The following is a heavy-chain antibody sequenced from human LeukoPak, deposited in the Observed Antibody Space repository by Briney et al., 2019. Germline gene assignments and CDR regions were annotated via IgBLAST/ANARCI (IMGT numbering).Heavy chain of an antibody. D-gene: IGHD6-19*01. CDR1: GGTFSSYA. CDR2: IIPIFGTA. CDR3: ARDLKLIAVEDAFDI. Sequence: ASVKVSCKASGGTFSSYAISWVRQAPGQGLEWMGGIIPIFGTANYAQKFQGRVTITADESTSTAYMELSSLRSEDTAVYYCARDLKLIAVEDAFDIWGQGTMVTVFS. J-gene: IGHJ3*02. V-gene: IGHV1-69*13.